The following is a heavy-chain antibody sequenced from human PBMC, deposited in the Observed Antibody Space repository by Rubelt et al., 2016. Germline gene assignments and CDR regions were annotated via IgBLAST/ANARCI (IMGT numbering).Heavy chain of an antibody. J-gene: IGHJ6*03. V-gene: IGHV2-70*15. CDR1: GFSLRTSGMC. CDR2: IDWDDDK. CDR3: ARYYYYMDV. Sequence: QVTLRESGPALVKPTTTLTLTCTFSGFSLRTSGMCVSWIRQPPGQAMEWVARIDWDDDKYYSTSLKTRLTSSKDTSKNQVVLTMTNMDPVDTATYYCARYYYYMDVWGKGTTVTVSS.